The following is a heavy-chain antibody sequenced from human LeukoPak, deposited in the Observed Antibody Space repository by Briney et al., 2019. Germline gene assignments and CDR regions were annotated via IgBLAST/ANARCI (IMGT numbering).Heavy chain of an antibody. CDR3: ARAKIAAAGTGAFDV. CDR2: FSATDGSA. CDR1: GFTFSSYA. V-gene: IGHV3-23*01. J-gene: IGHJ3*01. Sequence: SGGSLRLACAASGFTFSSYAMTWVRQAPGKGLEWVSAFSATDGSAQYAESVEGRFTNSRDNSKNMLFLQMNSLGAEDTAVYYCARAKIAAAGTGAFDVWGQGTLVTVSS. D-gene: IGHD6-13*01.